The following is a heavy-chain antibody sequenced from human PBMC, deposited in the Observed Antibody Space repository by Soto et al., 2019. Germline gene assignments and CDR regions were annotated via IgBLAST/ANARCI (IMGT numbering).Heavy chain of an antibody. V-gene: IGHV3-73*01. CDR2: IRSKANSYAT. D-gene: IGHD5-18*01. Sequence: EVQLVESGGGLVQPGGSLKLSCAASGFTFSGSAMHWVRQASGKGLEWVGRIRSKANSYATAYAASVKGRFTISRDDSKNTAYLQMNSLKTADTAVYYCTSAMGYSYGLDYWGQGTLVTVSS. J-gene: IGHJ4*02. CDR3: TSAMGYSYGLDY. CDR1: GFTFSGSA.